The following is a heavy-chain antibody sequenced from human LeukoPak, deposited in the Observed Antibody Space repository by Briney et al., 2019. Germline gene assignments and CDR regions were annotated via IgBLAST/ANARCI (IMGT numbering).Heavy chain of an antibody. J-gene: IGHJ2*01. D-gene: IGHD6-13*01. CDR1: GFTFGDFA. Sequence: GGSLTLSCTASGFTFGDFAMSWVRQAPGKGLEWVSFIRSKAYGGTTEYAASVKGRFTISRDDSKSIAYLQMNSLKTEDTAVYYCTRDNAAAGSYWYFDLWGRGTLVTVSS. CDR3: TRDNAAAGSYWYFDL. CDR2: IRSKAYGGTT. V-gene: IGHV3-49*04.